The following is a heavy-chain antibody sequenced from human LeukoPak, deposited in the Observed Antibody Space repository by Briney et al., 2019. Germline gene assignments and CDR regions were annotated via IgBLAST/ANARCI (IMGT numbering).Heavy chain of an antibody. CDR2: INSDGSTT. D-gene: IGHD3-22*01. Sequence: SGGSLRLSCAASGFTFSSYAMSWVRQAPGKGLLWVSRINSDGSTTSYADSVKGRFTISRDNAKNTLYLQMNSLRAEDTAVYYCAGATYYNDSSGYADIWGQGTMVTVSS. CDR1: GFTFSSYA. V-gene: IGHV3-74*01. J-gene: IGHJ3*02. CDR3: AGATYYNDSSGYADI.